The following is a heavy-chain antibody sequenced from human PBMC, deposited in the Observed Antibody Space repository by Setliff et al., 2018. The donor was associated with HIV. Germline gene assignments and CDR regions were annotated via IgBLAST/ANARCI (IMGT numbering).Heavy chain of an antibody. V-gene: IGHV1-69*13. CDR2: IIPIFGTA. D-gene: IGHD3-3*02. Sequence: SVKVSCKASGGTFSSYAISWVRQAPGQGLEWMGRIIPIFGTANYAQKFQGRVTITADESTSTAYMELSSLRSDDTAMYYCARDWEPAVSIDCFDPWGQGTLVTVSS. J-gene: IGHJ5*02. CDR3: ARDWEPAVSIDCFDP. CDR1: GGTFSSYA.